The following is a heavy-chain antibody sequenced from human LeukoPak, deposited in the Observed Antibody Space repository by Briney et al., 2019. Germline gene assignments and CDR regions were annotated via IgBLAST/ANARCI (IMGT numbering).Heavy chain of an antibody. D-gene: IGHD3-22*01. J-gene: IGHJ4*02. Sequence: ASVKVSCKASGYTFTSYYMHWVRQAPGQGLEWMGIINPSGGSTSYAPKFQGRVTMTRDTSTSTVYMELSSLRSEDTAVYYCARGYYDSSGYYFPIDYWGQGTLVTVSS. CDR2: INPSGGST. V-gene: IGHV1-46*01. CDR1: GYTFTSYY. CDR3: ARGYYDSSGYYFPIDY.